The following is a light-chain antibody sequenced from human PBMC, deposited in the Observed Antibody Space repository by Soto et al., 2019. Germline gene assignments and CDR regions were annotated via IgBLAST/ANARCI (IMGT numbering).Light chain of an antibody. CDR2: KAS. V-gene: IGKV1-5*03. Sequence: DIQMTQSPSTLSASVGDRVTITCRAGKGISSWLAWYQQKQGKAPKLLIYKASSLESGVPSRFSGSGSGTEFTLTISSLQPDDFATYYCQQYNSYRYTFGQGTKLEIK. CDR1: KGISSW. J-gene: IGKJ2*01. CDR3: QQYNSYRYT.